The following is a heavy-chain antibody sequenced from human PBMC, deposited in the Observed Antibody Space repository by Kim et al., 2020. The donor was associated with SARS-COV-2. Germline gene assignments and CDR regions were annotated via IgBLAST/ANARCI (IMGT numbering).Heavy chain of an antibody. CDR2: ISLDGSKK. CDR1: GFSFSSYG. CDR3: AKARKMVSGGGWYFDL. Sequence: GGSLRLSCAASGFSFSSYGMSWVRQAPGKGLEWVAAISLDGSKKYYADSVKGRFTISRDNSKNTLYLQMNSLRAEDTAVYYCAKARKMVSGGGWYFDL. J-gene: IGHJ2*01. V-gene: IGHV3-33*03. D-gene: IGHD2-8*01.